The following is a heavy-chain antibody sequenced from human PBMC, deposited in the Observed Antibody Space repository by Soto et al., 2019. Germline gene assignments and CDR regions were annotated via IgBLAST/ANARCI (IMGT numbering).Heavy chain of an antibody. J-gene: IGHJ5*02. V-gene: IGHV4-59*01. CDR2: SYYSGST. Sequence: SETLSLTCTVSGGSISSYYWSWIRQPPGKGLEWIGHSYYSGSTNYNPSRKSRVTISVDASKNQFSLKLSSVTAADTAVYYCARVWYYGSHWFDPWGQGTLVTVSS. CDR1: GGSISSYY. CDR3: ARVWYYGSHWFDP. D-gene: IGHD3-10*01.